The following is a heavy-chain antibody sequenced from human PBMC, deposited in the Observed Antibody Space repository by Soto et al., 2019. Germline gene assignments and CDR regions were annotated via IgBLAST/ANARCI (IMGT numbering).Heavy chain of an antibody. Sequence: SETLSLTCTVSGGSISSYYWSWIRQPPGEGLEWIGYIYYSGSTNYNPSLKSRVTISVDTSKNQFSLKLSSVTAADTAVYYCARAAAYCSSTSCRLRVDAFDIWGQGTMVTVSS. CDR3: ARAAAYCSSTSCRLRVDAFDI. J-gene: IGHJ3*02. D-gene: IGHD2-2*01. CDR2: IYYSGST. V-gene: IGHV4-59*01. CDR1: GGSISSYY.